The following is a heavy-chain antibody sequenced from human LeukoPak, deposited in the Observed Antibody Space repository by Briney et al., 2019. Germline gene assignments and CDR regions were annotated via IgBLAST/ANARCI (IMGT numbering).Heavy chain of an antibody. J-gene: IGHJ6*02. CDR1: GVSISSGGYY. CDR3: ARDPGHSGSYYSGYYYYGMDV. V-gene: IGHV4-31*03. D-gene: IGHD1-26*01. Sequence: SQTLSLTCTVSGVSISSGGYYWSWLRQHPGKGLEWIGYIYYSGSTYYNPSLKSRVTISVDTSKNQFSLKLSSVTAADTAVYYCARDPGHSGSYYSGYYYYGMDVWGQGTTVTVSS. CDR2: IYYSGST.